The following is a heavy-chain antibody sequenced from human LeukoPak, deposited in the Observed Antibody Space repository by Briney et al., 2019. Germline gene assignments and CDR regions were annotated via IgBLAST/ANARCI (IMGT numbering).Heavy chain of an antibody. Sequence: GRSLRLSCAASGFTFSSYAMHWVRQAPGKGLEWVAVISYDGSNKYYADSVKGRFTISRDNSKNTLYLQMNSLRAEDTAVYYCATYSSSNGREFQYWGQGTLVTVSS. D-gene: IGHD2-2*01. CDR1: GFTFSSYA. J-gene: IGHJ1*01. CDR2: ISYDGSNK. V-gene: IGHV3-30-3*01. CDR3: ATYSSSNGREFQY.